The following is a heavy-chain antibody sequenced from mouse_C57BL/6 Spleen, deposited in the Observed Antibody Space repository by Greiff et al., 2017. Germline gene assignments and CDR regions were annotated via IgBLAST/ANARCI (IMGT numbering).Heavy chain of an antibody. CDR2: INPNNGGP. V-gene: IGHV1-18*01. CDR1: GYTFTDYN. D-gene: IGHD1-1*01. CDR3: ERWHYGSSYFDY. J-gene: IGHJ2*01. Sequence: EVQLQQSGPELVKPGASVKIPCKASGYTFTDYNMDWVKQSHGKSLEWIGDINPNNGGPLYNQKFKGKATLTVDKSSSTAYMELSSLTSEDTAVYYCERWHYGSSYFDYWGQGTTLTVSS.